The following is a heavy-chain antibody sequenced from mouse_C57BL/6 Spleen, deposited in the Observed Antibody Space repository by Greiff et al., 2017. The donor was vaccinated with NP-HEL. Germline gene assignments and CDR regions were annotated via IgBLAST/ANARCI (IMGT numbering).Heavy chain of an antibody. CDR2: ISYDGSN. D-gene: IGHD2-2*01. CDR1: GYSITSGYY. Sequence: EVKLMESGPGLVKPSQSLSLTCSVTGYSITSGYYWNWIRQFPGNKLEWMGYISYDGSNNYNPSLKNRISITRDTSKNQFFLKLNSVTTEDTATYYCARGGYDGYYYAMDYWGQGTSVTVSS. CDR3: ARGGYDGYYYAMDY. J-gene: IGHJ4*01. V-gene: IGHV3-6*01.